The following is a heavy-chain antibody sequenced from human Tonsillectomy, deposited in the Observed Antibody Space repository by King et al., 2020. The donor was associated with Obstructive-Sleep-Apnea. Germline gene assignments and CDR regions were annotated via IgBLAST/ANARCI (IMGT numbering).Heavy chain of an antibody. CDR3: ARRDGEFGLLNWFDP. V-gene: IGHV4-34*01. Sequence: VQLQQWGAGLLKPSETLSLTCAVYGGSFSGYYWSWIRQPPGKGLEWIGEINHSGSTNYNPSLMSRVTISVDTSNNHFSLKLSSVTAADTAVYYCARRDGEFGLLNWFDPWGQGTLVTVSS. D-gene: IGHD3-10*01. CDR1: GGSFSGYY. CDR2: INHSGST. J-gene: IGHJ5*02.